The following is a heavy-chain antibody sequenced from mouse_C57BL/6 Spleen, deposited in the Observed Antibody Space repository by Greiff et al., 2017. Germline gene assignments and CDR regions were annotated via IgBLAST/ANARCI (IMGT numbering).Heavy chain of an antibody. CDR2: IYPSDSAT. CDR3: ASRCGHEGSAVDD. V-gene: IGHV1-61*01. Sequence: QVQLKESGAELVRPGSSVKLSCKASGYTFTSYWMDWVKQRPGQGLEWIGNIYPSDSATHYNQKFKDKATLTVDKSSSTAYMQLSSLTAEDSSVFYCASRCGHEGSAVDDWGQGTSVTVSS. CDR1: GYTFTSYW. J-gene: IGHJ4*01. D-gene: IGHD6-1*01.